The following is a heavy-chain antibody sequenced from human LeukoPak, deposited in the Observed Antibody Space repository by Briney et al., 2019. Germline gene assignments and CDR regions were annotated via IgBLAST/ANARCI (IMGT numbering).Heavy chain of an antibody. CDR2: FDPEDSET. CDR3: ATGYYDYVWGSYRYSDAFDI. J-gene: IGHJ3*02. V-gene: IGHV1-24*01. CDR1: GYTLTELS. Sequence: ASVKVSCKVSGYTLTELSMHWVRQAPGKGLEWMGGFDPEDSETIYAQKFQGRVTMTEDTSTDTAYMELSSLRSEDTAVYYCATGYYDYVWGSYRYSDAFDIWGQGTMVTVSS. D-gene: IGHD3-16*02.